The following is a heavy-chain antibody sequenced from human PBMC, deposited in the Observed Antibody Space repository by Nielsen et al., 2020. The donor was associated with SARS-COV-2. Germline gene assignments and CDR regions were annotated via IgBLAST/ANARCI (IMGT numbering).Heavy chain of an antibody. J-gene: IGHJ3*02. CDR2: IVVGSGNT. Sequence: SVKVSCKASGFTFTSSAVQWVRQARGQRLGWIGWIVVGSGNTNYAQKFQERVTITRDMSTSTAYMELSSLRSEDTAVYYCARDAGSSWGDAFDIWGQGTMVTVSS. CDR1: GFTFTSSA. D-gene: IGHD6-13*01. CDR3: ARDAGSSWGDAFDI. V-gene: IGHV1-58*01.